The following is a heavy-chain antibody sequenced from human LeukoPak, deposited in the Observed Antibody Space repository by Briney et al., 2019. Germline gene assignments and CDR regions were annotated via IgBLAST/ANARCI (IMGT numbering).Heavy chain of an antibody. V-gene: IGHV3-7*01. D-gene: IGHD6-19*01. CDR2: IQRDGSEK. J-gene: IGHJ4*02. CDR3: AGQGYSSGK. CDR1: GFTFSNYW. Sequence: GGSLRLSCAASGFTFSNYWMNWVRQAPGKGLEWVVSIQRDGSEKYYVESVKGRFTISRDNAKNSLYLQMNSLRAEDTAVYYCAGQGYSSGKWGQGTLVTVSS.